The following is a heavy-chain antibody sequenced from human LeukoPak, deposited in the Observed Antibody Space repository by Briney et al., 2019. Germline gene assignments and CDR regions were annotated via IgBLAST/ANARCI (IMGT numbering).Heavy chain of an antibody. Sequence: SETLSLTCTVSGGSISSYYWSWIRQPPGKGLEWIGYIYYSGSTNYNPSLKSRVTISVDTSKNQFSLKLSSVTAADTAVYYCARQGMYSGSYSDYWGQGTLVTVSS. V-gene: IGHV4-59*08. CDR2: IYYSGST. D-gene: IGHD1-26*01. CDR1: GGSISSYY. CDR3: ARQGMYSGSYSDY. J-gene: IGHJ4*02.